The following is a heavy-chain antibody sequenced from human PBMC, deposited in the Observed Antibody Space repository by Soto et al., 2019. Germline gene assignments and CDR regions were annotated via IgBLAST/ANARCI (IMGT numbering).Heavy chain of an antibody. Sequence: GASVKVSCKASGYTFTSYGISWVRQAPGQGLEWMGWISAYNGNTNYAQKLQGRVTMTTDTSTSTAYMELRSLRSDDTAVYYCARDQTMVDYTPLNNYYYSGMDVWGQGTTVTVSS. CDR2: ISAYNGNT. V-gene: IGHV1-18*01. J-gene: IGHJ6*02. CDR1: GYTFTSYG. CDR3: ARDQTMVDYTPLNNYYYSGMDV. D-gene: IGHD3-10*01.